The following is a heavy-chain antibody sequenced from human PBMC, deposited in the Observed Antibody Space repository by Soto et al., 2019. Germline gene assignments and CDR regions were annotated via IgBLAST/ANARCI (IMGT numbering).Heavy chain of an antibody. V-gene: IGHV4-30-4*01. D-gene: IGHD3-22*01. CDR1: GGSISSGDYY. Sequence: SETLSLTCTVSGGSISSGDYYWSWIRQPPGKGLEWIGYIYYSGSTYYNPSLKSRVTISVDTSKNQFSLKLSSVTAADTAVYYCAREGIYYDSSGYQPPYFDYWGQGTLVTVSS. CDR3: AREGIYYDSSGYQPPYFDY. J-gene: IGHJ4*02. CDR2: IYYSGST.